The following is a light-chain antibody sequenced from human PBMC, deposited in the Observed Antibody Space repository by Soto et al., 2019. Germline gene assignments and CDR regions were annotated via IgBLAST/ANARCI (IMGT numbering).Light chain of an antibody. V-gene: IGLV2-14*01. CDR1: SSDIGGYDY. J-gene: IGLJ1*01. Sequence: QSVLTQPASVSGSPGRSITISCTGTSSDIGGYDYVSWYQQYPGKAPKLMIYDVSNRPSGVSDRFSGSKSANTASLTISGLQAEDEADYYCNSYTTSSSLYVFGNGTKVTVL. CDR2: DVS. CDR3: NSYTTSSSLYV.